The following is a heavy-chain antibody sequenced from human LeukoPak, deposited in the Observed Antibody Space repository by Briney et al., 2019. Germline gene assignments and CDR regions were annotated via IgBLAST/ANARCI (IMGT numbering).Heavy chain of an antibody. CDR2: ISYDGSMK. D-gene: IGHD6-13*01. CDR1: GFTFSSYA. Sequence: PGRSLRLSCAASGFTFSSYAMHWVRQAPGKGLEWVAVISYDGSMKYYADSVKGRFTISRDNYKNTLYLQMNSLRAEDAAVYYCARRYSNTWYYFDYWGQGTLVTVSS. V-gene: IGHV3-30-3*01. J-gene: IGHJ4*02. CDR3: ARRYSNTWYYFDY.